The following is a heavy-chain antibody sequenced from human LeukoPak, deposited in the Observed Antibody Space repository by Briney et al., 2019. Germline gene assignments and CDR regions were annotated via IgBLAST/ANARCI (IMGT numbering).Heavy chain of an antibody. D-gene: IGHD6-19*01. V-gene: IGHV3-9*01. CDR3: AIGIAVARPYYFDY. J-gene: IGHJ4*02. CDR1: GFTFDDYA. CDR2: ISWNSGSI. Sequence: TGGSLRLSCAASGFTFDDYAMHWVRQAPGKGLEWVSGISWNSGSIGYADSVKGRFTISRDNAKNSLYLQMNSLRAEDTALYYCAIGIAVARPYYFDYWGQGTLVTVSS.